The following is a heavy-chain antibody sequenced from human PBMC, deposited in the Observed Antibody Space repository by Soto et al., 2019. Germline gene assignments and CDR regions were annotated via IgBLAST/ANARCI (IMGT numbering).Heavy chain of an antibody. D-gene: IGHD2-21*02. Sequence: GASVKVSCKASGGTFSTFGISWVRQAPGQGLEWMGGIIPFFGTANYAQKFQDRVTITADESTSTVYMDLRSLRSEDTAIYYCARTHTMESGDNYYFDFWGQGALVTVSS. J-gene: IGHJ4*02. CDR2: IIPFFGTA. CDR1: GGTFSTFG. V-gene: IGHV1-69*13. CDR3: ARTHTMESGDNYYFDF.